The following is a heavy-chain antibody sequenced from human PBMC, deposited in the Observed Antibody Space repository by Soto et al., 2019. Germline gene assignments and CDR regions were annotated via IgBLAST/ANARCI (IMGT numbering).Heavy chain of an antibody. CDR2: IHPSGGGT. CDR1: GYTFNTYY. J-gene: IGHJ4*02. D-gene: IGHD2-21*02. Sequence: QVQLVQSGAEVRKPGASVKVSCKPSGYTFNTYYLHWLRQAPGQALEWMGVIHPSGGGTTYAQKFLGRVTVTMDTSTTTVFMEWSSLRSDDTAVYYCARGGHIAVVTASFDNWGQGTLVTVSS. CDR3: ARGGHIAVVTASFDN. V-gene: IGHV1-46*02.